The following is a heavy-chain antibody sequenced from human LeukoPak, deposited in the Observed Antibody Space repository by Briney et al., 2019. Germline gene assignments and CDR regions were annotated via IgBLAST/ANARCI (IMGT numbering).Heavy chain of an antibody. V-gene: IGHV3-21*01. CDR2: ISSSSSYI. D-gene: IGHD3-3*01. Sequence: PGGSLRLSCAASGFTFSSYSMNWVRQAPGKGLEWVSSISSSSSYIYYADSVKGRFTISRDNAKNSLYLQMNSLRAEDTAVYYCARGHRGSGYSNWFDPWGQGTLVTVSP. CDR1: GFTFSSYS. CDR3: ARGHRGSGYSNWFDP. J-gene: IGHJ5*02.